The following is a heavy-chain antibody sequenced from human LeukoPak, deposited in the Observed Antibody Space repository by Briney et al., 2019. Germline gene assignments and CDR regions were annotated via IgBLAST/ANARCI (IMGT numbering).Heavy chain of an antibody. D-gene: IGHD1-1*01. V-gene: IGHV4-59*01. Sequence: KASETLSLTCTVSGGSISSYYWRWLRQPPGKGLEWMGYIYDSGSTNYNPSVKSRVTISVDTSKNQFSLKLSSVTAADTAVYYCARVGGTNYYYYGMDVWGQGTTVTVSS. CDR2: IYDSGST. CDR1: GGSISSYY. CDR3: ARVGGTNYYYYGMDV. J-gene: IGHJ6*02.